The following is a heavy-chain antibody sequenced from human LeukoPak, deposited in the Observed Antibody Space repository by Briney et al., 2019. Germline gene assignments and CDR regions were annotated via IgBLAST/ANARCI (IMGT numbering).Heavy chain of an antibody. J-gene: IGHJ4*02. Sequence: GESLRLSCAASGFTFSSYEMNWVRQAPGKGLEWVSYISTSGSIIYYADSVKGRFTISRDNAKNSLYLQMNSLRAGDTAVYYCARSGNYFDDWGQGTLVTVSS. V-gene: IGHV3-48*03. CDR1: GFTFSSYE. CDR2: ISTSGSII. CDR3: ARSGNYFDD. D-gene: IGHD1-26*01.